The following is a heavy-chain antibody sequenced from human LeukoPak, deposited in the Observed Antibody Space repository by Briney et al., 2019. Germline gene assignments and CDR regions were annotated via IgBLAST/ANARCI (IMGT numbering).Heavy chain of an antibody. CDR1: GYTFTIYG. CDR2: ISAYNGNT. V-gene: IGHV1-18*01. D-gene: IGHD2-2*01. Sequence: ASVTVSCTASGYTFTIYGISWVRQAPGQGLEWMGWISAYNGNTNYAQKLQGRVTMTTDTSTSTAYMELRSLRSDDTAVYYCARDPGTNFDYWGQGTLVTVSS. CDR3: ARDPGTNFDY. J-gene: IGHJ4*02.